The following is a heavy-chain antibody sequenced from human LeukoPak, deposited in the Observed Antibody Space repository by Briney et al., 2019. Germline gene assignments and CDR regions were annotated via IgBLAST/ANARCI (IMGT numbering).Heavy chain of an antibody. CDR3: AKWSYDSRTSTHDY. Sequence: GGSLRLSCAVSGFTFSSYAMHWVRQAPGKGLEWVAVISYTGRNTNYADSVKGRFTISRDNSKNTLYLQMNSLRAEDTAVYYCAKWSYDSRTSTHDYWGQGTLVTVSS. CDR1: GFTFSSYA. V-gene: IGHV3-30-3*02. D-gene: IGHD3-22*01. J-gene: IGHJ4*02. CDR2: ISYTGRNT.